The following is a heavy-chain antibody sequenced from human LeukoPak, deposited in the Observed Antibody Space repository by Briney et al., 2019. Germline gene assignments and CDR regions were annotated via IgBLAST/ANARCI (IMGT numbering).Heavy chain of an antibody. Sequence: GGSLRLSCAASGFIFSDYGMHWVRQAPGKGLEWVAVIWNNGNNRYADSVRGRFTISRDDSKNTLYLQMDSLRAEDTAVYYCARDRSRKGGFDYWGQGTLVTVSS. CDR2: IWNNGNNR. CDR1: GFIFSDYG. CDR3: ARDRSRKGGFDY. D-gene: IGHD6-13*01. V-gene: IGHV3-33*01. J-gene: IGHJ4*02.